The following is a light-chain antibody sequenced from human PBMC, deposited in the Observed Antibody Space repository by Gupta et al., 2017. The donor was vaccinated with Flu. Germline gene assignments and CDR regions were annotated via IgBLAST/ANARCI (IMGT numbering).Light chain of an antibody. CDR2: DDS. CDR3: QVWDSSSRNVV. V-gene: IGLV3-21*02. Sequence: SYVVTQPPAVSVAPGQTAKISCGGNNIGSKSVHWYQQKSGHPPQLVVYDDSDRPSGIPERFSGSNSGNTATLTINRVEAGDEADFYCQVWDSSSRNVVFGGGTKLVVL. CDR1: NIGSKS. J-gene: IGLJ2*01.